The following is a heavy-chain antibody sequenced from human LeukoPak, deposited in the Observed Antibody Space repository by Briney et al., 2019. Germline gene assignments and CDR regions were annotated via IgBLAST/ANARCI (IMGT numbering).Heavy chain of an antibody. V-gene: IGHV1-2*02. J-gene: IGHJ4*02. D-gene: IGHD3-3*01. CDR2: INPNSGGA. CDR1: GFAFTEYY. CDR3: ARNVGVV. Sequence: ASVKVSCKASGFAFTEYYMHWVRQAPGQGLEWMGWINPNSGGAHYAPKFQGRVTMTTDTSITTAYMELSRLKFDDTAVYYCARNVGVVWGQGTLVTVSS.